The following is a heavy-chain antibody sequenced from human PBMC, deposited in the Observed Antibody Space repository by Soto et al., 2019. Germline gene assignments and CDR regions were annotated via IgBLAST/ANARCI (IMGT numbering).Heavy chain of an antibody. Sequence: ASVKVSCKASGGTFSSYAISCVRQAHGQGLEWMGGSNPIFGTANYAQKFQGRVTTTADESTSTAYMELSSLRSEDTAVYYCASCRDGYSCDYWGQGTLVTVSS. D-gene: IGHD5-18*01. V-gene: IGHV1-69*13. CDR3: ASCRDGYSCDY. J-gene: IGHJ4*02. CDR1: GGTFSSYA. CDR2: SNPIFGTA.